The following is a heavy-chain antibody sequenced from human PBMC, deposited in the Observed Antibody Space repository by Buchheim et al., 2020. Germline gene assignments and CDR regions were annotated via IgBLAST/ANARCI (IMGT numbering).Heavy chain of an antibody. CDR3: AIVRGYYGSGSTDV. CDR2: ISYDGSNK. CDR1: GFTFSSYA. V-gene: IGHV3-30-3*01. D-gene: IGHD3-10*01. Sequence: QVQLVESGGGVVQPGRSLRLSCAASGFTFSSYAMHWVRQAPGKGLEWVAVISYDGSNKYYADSVKGRFTISRDNSKNTLYLQMNSLRAEDTAVYYCAIVRGYYGSGSTDVWGQGTT. J-gene: IGHJ6*02.